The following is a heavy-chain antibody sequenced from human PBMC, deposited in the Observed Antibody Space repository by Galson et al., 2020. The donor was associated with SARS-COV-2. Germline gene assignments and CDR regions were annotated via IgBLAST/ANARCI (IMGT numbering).Heavy chain of an antibody. CDR3: AREVREQQLVRGYYGMDV. V-gene: IGHV3-53*01. CDR2: IYSGGST. J-gene: IGHJ6*02. D-gene: IGHD6-13*01. Sequence: METGGSLRLSCAASGFTVSSNYMSWVRQAPGKGLEWVSVIYSGGSTYYADSVKGRFTISRDNSKNTLYLQMNSLRAEDTAVYYCAREVREQQLVRGYYGMDVWGQGTTVTVSS. CDR1: GFTVSSNY.